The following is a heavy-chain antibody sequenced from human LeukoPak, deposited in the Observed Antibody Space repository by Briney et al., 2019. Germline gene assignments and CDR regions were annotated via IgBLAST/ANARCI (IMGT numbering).Heavy chain of an antibody. J-gene: IGHJ4*02. D-gene: IGHD6-13*01. CDR2: VSSSGST. CDR3: ARLVSSSLDY. Sequence: PSETLSLTCTVSRGSISPYYWSWIRQPPGKGLEWIGYVSSSGSTNYNPSLKSRVTISVDRSKNQLSLKLSSVTAADTAVYCCARLVSSSLDYWGQGALVTVSP. V-gene: IGHV4-59*08. CDR1: RGSISPYY.